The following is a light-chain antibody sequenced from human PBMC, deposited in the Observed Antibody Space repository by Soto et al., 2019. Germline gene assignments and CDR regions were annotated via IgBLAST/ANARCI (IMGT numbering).Light chain of an antibody. CDR2: GAS. CDR1: QSVSSY. CDR3: QQYNNWPPWT. Sequence: EIVLTQSPATLSLSPGERATLSCRASQSVSSYLAWYQQKPGQAPRLLIYGASTRATGIPARFSGSGSGTEFTLTISSLQSEDFAVYHCQQYNNWPPWTFGQGTKGDIK. V-gene: IGKV3-15*01. J-gene: IGKJ1*01.